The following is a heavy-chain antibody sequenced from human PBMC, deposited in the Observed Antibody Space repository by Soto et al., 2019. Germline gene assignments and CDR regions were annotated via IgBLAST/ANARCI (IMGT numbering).Heavy chain of an antibody. CDR1: GGTFSSYA. V-gene: IGHV1-69*12. D-gene: IGHD5-12*01. J-gene: IGHJ6*02. Sequence: QVQLVQSGPEVKKPGSSVKVSCKASGGTFSSYAISWVRQAPGQGLEWMGGIIPIFRTPDYAQKFQGRVTITADESTSTAYMRLSSLRSEDTAVYYCARDKDRPRLGGNYYYIMDVWGQGTTVTVSS. CDR3: ARDKDRPRLGGNYYYIMDV. CDR2: IIPIFRTP.